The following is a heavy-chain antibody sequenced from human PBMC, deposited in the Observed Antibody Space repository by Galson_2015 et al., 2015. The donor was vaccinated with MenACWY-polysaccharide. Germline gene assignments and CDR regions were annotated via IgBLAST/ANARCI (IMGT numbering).Heavy chain of an antibody. CDR2: IKEDGSEK. J-gene: IGHJ3*02. V-gene: IGHV3-7*01. D-gene: IGHD1-26*01. CDR3: ARLNSGRSLGDAFDI. Sequence: SLRPSCAASGFTFSTSWMTWVRQAPGKGLEWVANIKEDGSEKYYVDSVKGRFTISRDNAKNSQFLQMNSLRVEDTAVYYCARLNSGRSLGDAFDIWGQGTMVIVSS. CDR1: GFTFSTSW.